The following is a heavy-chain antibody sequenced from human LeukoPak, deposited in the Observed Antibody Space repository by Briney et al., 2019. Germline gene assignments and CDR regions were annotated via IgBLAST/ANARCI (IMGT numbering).Heavy chain of an antibody. CDR1: GYSFTSYW. D-gene: IGHD4-23*01. CDR3: ARGFRARYGGYYFDY. CDR2: IYPGDSDT. J-gene: IGHJ4*02. V-gene: IGHV5-51*01. Sequence: GESLKISCKGSGYSFTSYWIGWVRQMPGKGLEWTGIIYPGDSDTRYSPSFQGQVTISADKSISTAYLQWSSLKASDTAMYYCARGFRARYGGYYFDYWGQGTLVTVSS.